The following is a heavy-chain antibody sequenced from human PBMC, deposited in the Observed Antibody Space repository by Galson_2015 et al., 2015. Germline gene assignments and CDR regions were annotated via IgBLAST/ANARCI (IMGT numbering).Heavy chain of an antibody. CDR2: IYYSGST. J-gene: IGHJ3*02. Sequence: ETLSLTCTVSGGSISSRSYYWGWIRRPPGQGLEWIGSIYYSGSTYYNPSLKGRVTIDIDTPKNQFSLKMSSVTAADTAVYYCAVGVPAAKHDAFDIWGQGTMVTVSS. CDR1: GGSISSRSYY. V-gene: IGHV4-39*01. CDR3: AVGVPAAKHDAFDI. D-gene: IGHD2-2*01.